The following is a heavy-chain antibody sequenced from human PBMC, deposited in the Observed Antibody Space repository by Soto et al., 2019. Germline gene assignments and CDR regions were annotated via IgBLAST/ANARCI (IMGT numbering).Heavy chain of an antibody. Sequence: VASVKVSCKASGYTFTGYYMHWVRQAPGQGLEWMGWINPNSGGTNYAQKFQGRVTMTRDTSISTAYMELSRLRSDDTTVYYCARDPPEPTQPLFGMDVWGQGTTVTVSS. J-gene: IGHJ6*02. CDR3: ARDPPEPTQPLFGMDV. D-gene: IGHD2-21*01. V-gene: IGHV1-2*02. CDR2: INPNSGGT. CDR1: GYTFTGYY.